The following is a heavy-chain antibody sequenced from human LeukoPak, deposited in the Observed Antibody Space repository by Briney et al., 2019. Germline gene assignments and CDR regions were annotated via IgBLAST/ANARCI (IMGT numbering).Heavy chain of an antibody. CDR2: IIPIFGTA. J-gene: IGHJ4*02. D-gene: IGHD5-24*01. CDR3: ASGRRDGYMDFDY. CDR1: GGTFSSYA. V-gene: IGHV1-69*13. Sequence: SVKVSCKASGGTFSSYAISWVRQAPGQGLEWMGGIIPIFGTANYAQKFQGRVTITADESTSTAYMELSSLRSEDTAVYYCASGRRDGYMDFDYWGQGTLVTVSS.